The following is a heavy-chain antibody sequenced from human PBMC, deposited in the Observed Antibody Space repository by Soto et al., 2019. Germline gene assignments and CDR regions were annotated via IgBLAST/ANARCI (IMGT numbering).Heavy chain of an antibody. Sequence: VASVKVSCKASGYTFTSYGISWVRQAPGQGLEWMGWVSAYNGNTNYAQKLQGRVTMTTDTSTSTAYMELRSLRSDDTAVYYCARVPLGDWNYVRFDYWGQGTLVTVSS. D-gene: IGHD1-7*01. J-gene: IGHJ4*02. V-gene: IGHV1-18*04. CDR1: GYTFTSYG. CDR2: VSAYNGNT. CDR3: ARVPLGDWNYVRFDY.